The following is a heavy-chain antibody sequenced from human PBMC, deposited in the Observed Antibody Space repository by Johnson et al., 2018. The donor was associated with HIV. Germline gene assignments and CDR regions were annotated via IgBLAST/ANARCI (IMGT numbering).Heavy chain of an antibody. J-gene: IGHJ3*02. Sequence: EVQLVESGGGVVRPGGSLRLSCAASGFIFDDYAMSWVRQAPGKGLELVSGINWNGDNTGYADSVKGRFTISRDSAKNSLYLQMNSLRAEDTALYYCARGVGRLWFGEPEAFDIWGQGTMVTVSS. V-gene: IGHV3-20*04. CDR3: ARGVGRLWFGEPEAFDI. D-gene: IGHD3-10*01. CDR1: GFIFDDYA. CDR2: INWNGDNT.